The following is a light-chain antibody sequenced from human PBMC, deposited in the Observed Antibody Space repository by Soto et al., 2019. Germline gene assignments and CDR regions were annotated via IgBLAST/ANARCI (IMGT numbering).Light chain of an antibody. Sequence: EIVLTQSPGTLSLSPGEKATLSCRASQSLNSFYLAWYQQKPGQAPRLLIYGSSNRATGIPDRFSGSGSGTDFTLTISRLDPEDFAVYYCQQYEISPRTFGQGTKVDIK. V-gene: IGKV3-20*01. CDR2: GSS. J-gene: IGKJ1*01. CDR1: QSLNSFY. CDR3: QQYEISPRT.